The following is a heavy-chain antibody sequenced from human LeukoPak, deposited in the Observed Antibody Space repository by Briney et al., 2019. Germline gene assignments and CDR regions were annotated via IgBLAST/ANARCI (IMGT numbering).Heavy chain of an antibody. CDR2: ISGSGGST. CDR3: ARGYDGNSPFFDY. Sequence: GGSLRLSCAASGFTFSSYAMSWVRQAPGKGLEWVSAISGSGGSTYYADSVKGRFTISRDNSKNTLYLQMDSLRAEDTAVYYCARGYDGNSPFFDYWGQGTLVTVSS. CDR1: GFTFSSYA. D-gene: IGHD4-23*01. J-gene: IGHJ4*02. V-gene: IGHV3-23*01.